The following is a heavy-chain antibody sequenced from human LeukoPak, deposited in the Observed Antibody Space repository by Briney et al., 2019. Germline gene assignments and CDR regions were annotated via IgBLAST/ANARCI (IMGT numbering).Heavy chain of an antibody. CDR2: IYYSGST. D-gene: IGHD2-21*01. CDR3: ATEKGDSPDY. Sequence: SETLSLTCTVSSGSISSGGYYWSWIRQHPGKGLEWIGYIYYSGSTYYNPSLKSRVTISVDTSKNQFSLKLSSVTAADTAVYYCATEKGDSPDYWGQGTLVTVSS. J-gene: IGHJ4*02. V-gene: IGHV4-31*03. CDR1: SGSISSGGYY.